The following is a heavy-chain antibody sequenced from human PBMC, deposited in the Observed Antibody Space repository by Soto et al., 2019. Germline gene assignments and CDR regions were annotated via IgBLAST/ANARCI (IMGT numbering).Heavy chain of an antibody. CDR2: ISARGGSS. Sequence: DVQLLESGGGLVQPGGSLRLSCAASGFSFSSYAMVWDRQAPGKVLEWVAVISARGGSSYFADSVKGRFTLSRDNSKNVLSLEMNSLRAEYTAIYFCAKGSIEYSASVDNWGQGTLVVVSS. CDR1: GFSFSSYA. CDR3: AKGSIEYSASVDN. J-gene: IGHJ4*02. D-gene: IGHD5-12*01. V-gene: IGHV3-23*01.